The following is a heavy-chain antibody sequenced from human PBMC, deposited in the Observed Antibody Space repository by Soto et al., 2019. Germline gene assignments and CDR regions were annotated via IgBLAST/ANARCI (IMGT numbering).Heavy chain of an antibody. Sequence: QVQLVQSGAEVKKPGSSVKVSCKASGGSLSNYGISWVRQAPGQGLEWMGGIIPVLGTANYAQKFQGRVTITEDESTNIVYMDVTSLRSEDSAVYYCARGDATKIVVTTYYAMDVWGQGTTVTVSS. V-gene: IGHV1-69*11. CDR1: GGSLSNYG. CDR3: ARGDATKIVVTTYYAMDV. D-gene: IGHD4-17*01. CDR2: IIPVLGTA. J-gene: IGHJ6*02.